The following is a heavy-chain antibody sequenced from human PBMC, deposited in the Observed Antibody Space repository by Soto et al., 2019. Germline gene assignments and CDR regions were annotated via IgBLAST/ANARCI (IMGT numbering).Heavy chain of an antibody. CDR3: ARSSWAWLQASFVY. CDR2: IIPILGIA. D-gene: IGHD5-12*01. J-gene: IGHJ4*02. V-gene: IGHV1-69*02. Sequence: QVQLVQSGAEVKKPGSSVKVSCKASGGTFSSYTISWVRQAPGQGLEWMGRIIPILGIANYAQKYQGRVTITEDKSTSTAYMELSSLRSEDTAVYYCARSSWAWLQASFVYWGQGTLVTVSS. CDR1: GGTFSSYT.